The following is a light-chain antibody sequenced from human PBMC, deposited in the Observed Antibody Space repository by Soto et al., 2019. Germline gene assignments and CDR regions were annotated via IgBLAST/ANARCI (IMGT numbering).Light chain of an antibody. V-gene: IGLV2-14*01. J-gene: IGLJ2*01. Sequence: QSALTQPASVSGSPGQSITISCTGTSSDVGGYNYVSWYQQHPGKAPKLMIYDVSNRPSGVSNRFSGSKSGNTASLTISGLQAEDEADYYCSSYTSSSTSEPVFDGGTKLTVL. CDR1: SSDVGGYNY. CDR3: SSYTSSSTSEPV. CDR2: DVS.